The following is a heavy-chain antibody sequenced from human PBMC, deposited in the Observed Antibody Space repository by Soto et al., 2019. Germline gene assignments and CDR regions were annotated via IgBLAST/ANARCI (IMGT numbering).Heavy chain of an antibody. CDR3: AREDILGARSFDY. J-gene: IGHJ4*02. CDR2: ISSGSKTI. CDR1: GFTFSGYN. Sequence: PWVSLRLSCAASGFTFSGYNVNWVRQAPGKGLEWVSYISSGSKTIYHADSVKGRFTVSRDNARNSQYLQMSSLRDEDTAVYYCAREDILGARSFDYWGKGTLVTVSS. V-gene: IGHV3-48*02. D-gene: IGHD1-26*01.